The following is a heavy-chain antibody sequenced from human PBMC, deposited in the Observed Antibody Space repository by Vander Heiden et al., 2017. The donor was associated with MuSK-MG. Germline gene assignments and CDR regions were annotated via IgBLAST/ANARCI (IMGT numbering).Heavy chain of an antibody. CDR2: IIPILGIA. V-gene: IGHV1-69*04. CDR1: GGTFSSYA. CDR3: ARAYCSGGSCYSGAFDI. D-gene: IGHD2-15*01. J-gene: IGHJ3*02. Sequence: QVQLVQSGAEVTKPGSSLKASCQASGGTFSSYAISWVRLAPGHGLEWMGRIIPILGIANYAQKFQGRVTITADKSTSTAYMELSSLRSEDTAVYYCARAYCSGGSCYSGAFDIWGQGTMVTVSS.